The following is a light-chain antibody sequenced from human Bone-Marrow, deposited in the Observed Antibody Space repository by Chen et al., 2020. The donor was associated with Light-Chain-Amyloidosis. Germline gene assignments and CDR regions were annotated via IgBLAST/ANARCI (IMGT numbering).Light chain of an antibody. CDR1: DLPTKY. CDR3: QSADSSGTEEVI. CDR2: RET. V-gene: IGLV3-25*03. Sequence: SSELTQPPSLSLSPVQPATLTCSGNDLPTKYAYWYQQRRGQAPVLVIHRETERPSGISERFSYSSSGTTATLTISGVQGEDEADYHCQSADSSGTEEVIFGGGTKLTVL. J-gene: IGLJ2*01.